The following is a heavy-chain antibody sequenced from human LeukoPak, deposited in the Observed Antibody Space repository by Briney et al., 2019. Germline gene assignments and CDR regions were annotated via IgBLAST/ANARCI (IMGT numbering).Heavy chain of an antibody. CDR2: IYTSGST. J-gene: IGHJ6*02. Sequence: PSQTLSLTCTVSGGSIRSGNYYWSWIRRPAGKGLEWIGRIYTSGSTNYNPSLKSRITISVDTSKNQFSLILSSVTAADTAVYYCATTRDYYGMDVWGQGTTVTVSS. CDR3: ATTRDYYGMDV. V-gene: IGHV4-61*02. D-gene: IGHD2-21*01. CDR1: GGSIRSGNYY.